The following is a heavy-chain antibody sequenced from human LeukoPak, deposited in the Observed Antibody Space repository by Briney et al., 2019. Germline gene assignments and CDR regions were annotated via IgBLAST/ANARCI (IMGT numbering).Heavy chain of an antibody. CDR2: INHSGST. J-gene: IGHJ6*02. Sequence: SETLSLTCAVCGGSFSCYYWSGLRQPPGKGLEGIGEINHSGSTNYHPSLKCRVTISVDTSKNQFSLKLSSVPAADTAVYYCARARGIVFPAAPRDYYYYGMDVWGQGTTVSVFS. V-gene: IGHV4-34*01. CDR1: GGSFSCYY. D-gene: IGHD2-2*01. CDR3: ARARGIVFPAAPRDYYYYGMDV.